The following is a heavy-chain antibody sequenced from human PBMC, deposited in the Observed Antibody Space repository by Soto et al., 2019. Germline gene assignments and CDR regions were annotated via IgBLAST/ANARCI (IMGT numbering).Heavy chain of an antibody. Sequence: GGSLRLSCAASGFTFSSYRMHWVRQAPGKGLEWVSSISSSGSYLYYADSVKGRFTISRDNAKNSLYLQMNSLRAEDTAVYYCARERSSSFWFDPWGQGTLVTVSS. J-gene: IGHJ5*02. V-gene: IGHV3-21*01. CDR1: GFTFSSYR. D-gene: IGHD6-6*01. CDR2: ISSSGSYL. CDR3: ARERSSSFWFDP.